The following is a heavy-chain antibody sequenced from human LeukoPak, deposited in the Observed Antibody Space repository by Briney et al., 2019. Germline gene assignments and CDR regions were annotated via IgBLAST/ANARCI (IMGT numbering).Heavy chain of an antibody. V-gene: IGHV1-58*01. J-gene: IGHJ4*02. D-gene: IGHD3-10*01. CDR2: IVVGSGNT. CDR1: GFTFTSSA. Sequence: GTSVKVSCKASGFTFTSSAVQWVRQARGQRLEWIGWIVVGSGNTNYAQKFQERVTITRDMSTSTAYMELSSLRSEDTAVYYCAAVAYGSGSYYGSFDYWAREPWSPSPQ. CDR3: AAVAYGSGSYYGSFDY.